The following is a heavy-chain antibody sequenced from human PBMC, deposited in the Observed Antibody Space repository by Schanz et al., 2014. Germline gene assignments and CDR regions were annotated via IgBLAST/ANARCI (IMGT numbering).Heavy chain of an antibody. Sequence: GGSLRLSCAGSGFTFADYHMTWIRQAPGKGLEWVSYISRSSSTIYYADSVRGRFTISRDNAKNSLYLQMNSLRAEDTAVYYCATEGPRGTRHPINYYYAMDNWGQGTKVTV. CDR3: ATEGPRGTRHPINYYYAMDN. D-gene: IGHD6-6*01. J-gene: IGHJ6*02. CDR1: GFTFADYH. CDR2: ISRSSSTI. V-gene: IGHV3-11*04.